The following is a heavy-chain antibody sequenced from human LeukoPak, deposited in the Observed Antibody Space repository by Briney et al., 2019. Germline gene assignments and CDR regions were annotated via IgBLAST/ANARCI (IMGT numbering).Heavy chain of an antibody. CDR1: GYTFTSYW. CDR2: IYPGDSDT. D-gene: IGHD6-13*01. V-gene: IGHV5-51*01. J-gene: IGHJ4*02. Sequence: GESLKISCKASGYTFTSYWIGWVRQMPGKGLDWMGIIYPGDSDTRYSPSFQGQVTISADKSISTAYLQWSSLKASDTAMYYCARLSVTYSSSWREAAQWGQGTLVTVSS. CDR3: ARLSVTYSSSWREAAQ.